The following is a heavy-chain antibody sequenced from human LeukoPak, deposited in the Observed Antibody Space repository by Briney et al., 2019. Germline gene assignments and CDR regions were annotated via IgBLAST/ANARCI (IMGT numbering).Heavy chain of an antibody. CDR2: MNPNSGNT. D-gene: IGHD2-2*01. J-gene: IGHJ6*02. CDR1: GYTFTSYD. Sequence: ASVKVSCKASGYTFTSYDINWVRQATGQGLEWMGCMNPNSGNTGYAQKFQGRVTMTRNTSKSTAYMELSSLRSEDTAVYYCARKYCSSTSCYHYYGMDVWGQGTTVSVSS. V-gene: IGHV1-8*01. CDR3: ARKYCSSTSCYHYYGMDV.